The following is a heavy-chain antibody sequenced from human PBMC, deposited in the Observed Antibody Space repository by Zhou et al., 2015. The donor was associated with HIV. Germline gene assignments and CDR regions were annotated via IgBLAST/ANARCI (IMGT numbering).Heavy chain of an antibody. CDR1: GYTFTSYG. CDR2: IIPIFGTA. CDR3: ARSMVRGVIQAGMDV. J-gene: IGHJ6*02. Sequence: QVQLVQSGAEVKKPGASVKVSCKASGYTFTSYGISWVRQAPGQGLEWMGGIIPIFGTANYAQKFQGRVTITADESTSTAYMELSSLRSEDTAVYYCARSMVRGVIQAGMDVWGQGTTVTVSS. V-gene: IGHV1-69*13. D-gene: IGHD3-10*01.